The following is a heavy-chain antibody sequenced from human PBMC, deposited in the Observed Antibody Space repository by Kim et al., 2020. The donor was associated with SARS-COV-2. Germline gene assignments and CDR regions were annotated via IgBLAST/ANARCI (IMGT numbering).Heavy chain of an antibody. CDR3: ARDGIVSWDFRDNYYYGMDV. Sequence: GGSLRLSCAASGFTVSSNYMSWVRQAPGKGLEWVSVIYSGGSTYYADSVKGRFTISRDNSKNTLYLQMNSLRAEDTAVYYCARDGIVSWDFRDNYYYGMDVWGQGTTVTVSS. CDR2: IYSGGST. V-gene: IGHV3-66*02. CDR1: GFTVSSNY. D-gene: IGHD3-10*01. J-gene: IGHJ6*02.